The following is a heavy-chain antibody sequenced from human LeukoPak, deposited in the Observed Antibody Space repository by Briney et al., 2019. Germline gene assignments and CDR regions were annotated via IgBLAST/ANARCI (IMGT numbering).Heavy chain of an antibody. V-gene: IGHV4-34*01. Sequence: SETLSLTCAVYGGSFSGYYWNLIRQPPGKGLEWIGEINHSGSTNYNPSLKSRVTISVDTSKNQFSLNLSSVTAADTAVYYCARGYPKPAFDIWGQGTMVTVSS. CDR1: GGSFSGYY. CDR2: INHSGST. CDR3: ARGYPKPAFDI. J-gene: IGHJ3*02.